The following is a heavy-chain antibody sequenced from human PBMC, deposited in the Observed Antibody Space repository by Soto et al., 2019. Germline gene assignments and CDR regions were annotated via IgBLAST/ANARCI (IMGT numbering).Heavy chain of an antibody. CDR1: GGSISSGDYS. Sequence: PSETLSLTCAVSGGSISSGDYSWSWIRQPPGKGLEWIGYIYHSGSTYYNPSLKSRVTISVDRSKNQFSLKLSSVTAADTAVYYCARDLWGYCGTDCYPLDVWGQGTTVTVS. V-gene: IGHV4-30-2*01. CDR3: ARDLWGYCGTDCYPLDV. J-gene: IGHJ6*02. CDR2: IYHSGST. D-gene: IGHD2-21*02.